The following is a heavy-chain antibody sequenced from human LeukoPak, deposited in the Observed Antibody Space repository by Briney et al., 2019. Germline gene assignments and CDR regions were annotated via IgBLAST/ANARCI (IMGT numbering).Heavy chain of an antibody. D-gene: IGHD6-19*01. J-gene: IGHJ3*02. Sequence: GGSLRLSCAASGFTVSSNYMSWVRQAPGKGLEWVSVIYSGGSTYYADSVEGRFTISRHNSKNTLYLQMNSLRAEDTAVYYCARGPGIAVAGTEDAFDIWGQGTMVTVSS. CDR2: IYSGGST. V-gene: IGHV3-53*04. CDR3: ARGPGIAVAGTEDAFDI. CDR1: GFTVSSNY.